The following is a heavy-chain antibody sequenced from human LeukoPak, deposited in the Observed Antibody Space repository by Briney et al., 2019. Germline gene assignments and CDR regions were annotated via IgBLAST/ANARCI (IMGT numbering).Heavy chain of an antibody. Sequence: PGGSLRLSCAASGFTVSSDYMSWVRQAPGKGLEWVSVIYIDGTTYYADSVKGRFTISRDNSKNTLYLQMNSLRAEDTAVYYCARSLSSQYFQHWGQGTLVTVSS. V-gene: IGHV3-53*05. CDR3: ARSLSSQYFQH. J-gene: IGHJ1*01. CDR2: IYIDGTT. CDR1: GFTVSSDY.